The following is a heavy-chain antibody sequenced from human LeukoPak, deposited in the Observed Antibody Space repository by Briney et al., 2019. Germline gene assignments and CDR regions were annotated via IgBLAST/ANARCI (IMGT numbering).Heavy chain of an antibody. CDR1: GFTFSSYG. CDR2: IKQDGSKK. D-gene: IGHD5-24*01. Sequence: GGSLRLSCAASGFTFSSYGMHWVRQAPGKGLEWVANIKQDGSKKSYVDSVKGRFTIPRDNAKNSLYLQMNSLRAEDTAIYYCTRVGYIDEGIDYWGQGTLVTVSS. J-gene: IGHJ4*02. CDR3: TRVGYIDEGIDY. V-gene: IGHV3-7*04.